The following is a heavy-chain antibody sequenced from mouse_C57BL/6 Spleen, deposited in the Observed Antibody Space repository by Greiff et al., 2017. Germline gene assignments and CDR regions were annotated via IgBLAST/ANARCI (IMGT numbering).Heavy chain of an antibody. CDR1: GYTFTDYE. CDR3: TRNYGSHYYAMDY. Sequence: VQLQQSGAELVRPGASVTLSCKASGYTFTDYEMHWVKQTPVHGLEWIGAIDPETGGTAYNQKFTGKAILTADKSSSTAYMELRSLTSEDSAVYYFTRNYGSHYYAMDYWGQGTSVTVSS. J-gene: IGHJ4*01. V-gene: IGHV1-15*01. D-gene: IGHD1-1*01. CDR2: IDPETGGT.